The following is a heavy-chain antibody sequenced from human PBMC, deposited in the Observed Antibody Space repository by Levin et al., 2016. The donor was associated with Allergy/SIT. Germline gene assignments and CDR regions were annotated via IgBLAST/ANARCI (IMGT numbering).Heavy chain of an antibody. J-gene: IGHJ4*02. D-gene: IGHD3-22*01. V-gene: IGHV5-51*01. CDR2: IYPGDSDT. CDR3: ARLSDSSGYYASEIDY. CDR1: GYSFTSYW. Sequence: GESLKISCKGSGYSFTSYWIGWVRQMPGKGLEWMGIIYPGDSDTRYSPSFQGQVTISADKSISTAYLQWSSLKASDTAMYYCARLSDSSGYYASEIDYWGQGTLVTVSS.